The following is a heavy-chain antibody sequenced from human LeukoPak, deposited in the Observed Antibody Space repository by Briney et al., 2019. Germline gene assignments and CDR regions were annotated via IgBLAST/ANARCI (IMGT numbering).Heavy chain of an antibody. D-gene: IGHD2-2*01. J-gene: IGHJ3*02. CDR1: GGSISSGDYY. CDR3: ARGDCSSTSCYAGLYAFDI. V-gene: IGHV4-30-4*01. CDR2: IYYSGST. Sequence: SQTLSLTCTVSGGSISSGDYYWSWIRQPPGKGLEWIGYIYYSGSTYYNPSLKSRVTISVDTSKNQFSLKLSSVTAADTAVYYCARGDCSSTSCYAGLYAFDIWGQGTMVTVPS.